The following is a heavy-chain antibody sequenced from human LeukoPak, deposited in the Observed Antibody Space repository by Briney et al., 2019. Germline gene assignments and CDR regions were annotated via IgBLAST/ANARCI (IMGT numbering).Heavy chain of an antibody. CDR2: IYSSGTT. J-gene: IGHJ4*02. V-gene: IGHV4-4*07. D-gene: IGHD3-16*01. CDR1: GGSIDSYF. Sequence: SETLSLTCIVSGGSIDSYFWSWIRQPAGKGLEWIGRIYSSGTTNYNPSLKSQVSMSVDTSKSEFSLRVTSVTPADTAVYYCARFYGRYYFDYGGRGTLVTVPS. CDR3: ARFYGRYYFDY.